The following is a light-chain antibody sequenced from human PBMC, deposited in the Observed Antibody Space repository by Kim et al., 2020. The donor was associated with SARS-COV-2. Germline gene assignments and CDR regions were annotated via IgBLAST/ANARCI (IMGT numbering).Light chain of an antibody. J-gene: IGLJ1*01. Sequence: GQSFTTSCPGTGSAVSGYISVSWYQQHPRKAPKLMISDVSERASGVSNRFSGSQSGNTASLTISGLRAEDEADYYCSSHTTSSTYVFGSGTKVTVL. CDR2: DVS. V-gene: IGLV2-14*03. CDR3: SSHTTSSTYV. CDR1: GSAVSGYIS.